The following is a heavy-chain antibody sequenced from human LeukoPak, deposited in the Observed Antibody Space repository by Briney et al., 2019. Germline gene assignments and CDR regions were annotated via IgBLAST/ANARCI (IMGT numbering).Heavy chain of an antibody. V-gene: IGHV3-30*03. CDR2: LSYDGGSK. CDR3: ARGENSKTYPVSGY. J-gene: IGHJ4*02. D-gene: IGHD2/OR15-2a*01. CDR1: GVTFSTYS. Sequence: GGSPRVSSAASGVTFSTYSMHWGPEAPRKGLWWGSELSYDGGSKYYIDSVKGRFTISRDNSKNTLYLQMNSLRAEDTAVYYCARGENSKTYPVSGYWGQGTLVTVSS.